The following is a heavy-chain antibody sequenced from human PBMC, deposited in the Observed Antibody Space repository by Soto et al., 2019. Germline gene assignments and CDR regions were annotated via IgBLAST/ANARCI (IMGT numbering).Heavy chain of an antibody. CDR3: ASHVHNQGYEYYFDS. CDR2: IGYTGTI. Sequence: QLQLQESGPGLVKPSETLSLTCTASGGSISSNSYYWGWIRQSPGKGLEWIGSIGYTGTIYYNPSLQSRVTMSVDTSENQISLRLSSMTAAVTAVYYCASHVHNQGYEYYFDSWSQGTLVTVSS. V-gene: IGHV4-39*01. CDR1: GGSISSNSYY. J-gene: IGHJ4*02. D-gene: IGHD3-3*01.